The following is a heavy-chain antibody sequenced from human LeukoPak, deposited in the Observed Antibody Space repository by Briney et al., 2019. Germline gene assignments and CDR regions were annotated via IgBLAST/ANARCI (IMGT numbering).Heavy chain of an antibody. D-gene: IGHD3-10*01. J-gene: IGHJ4*02. CDR1: RYIFTSYY. CDR2: INPSGDST. Sequence: GASVKVSCKASRYIFTSYYMHWVRQAPGQGLEWMGIINPSGDSTSYAQKFQGRVTMTRDMSTSTVYMELSSLRAEDTAVYYCAKDPLAGGCFDYWGQGTLVTVSS. V-gene: IGHV1-46*01. CDR3: AKDPLAGGCFDY.